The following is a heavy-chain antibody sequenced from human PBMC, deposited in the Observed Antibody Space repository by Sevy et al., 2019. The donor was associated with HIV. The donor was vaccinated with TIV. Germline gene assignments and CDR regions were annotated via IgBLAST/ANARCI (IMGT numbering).Heavy chain of an antibody. CDR1: GFTFSSYA. Sequence: GGSLRLSCAASGFTFSSYAMHWLRQAPGKGLEYVSSISSNGGSTYYANSVKGRFTISRDNSKNTLYLQMGSLRAEDMAVYYCAREYYGHNDYWGQRTLVTVSS. CDR2: ISSNGGST. J-gene: IGHJ4*02. D-gene: IGHD3-10*01. CDR3: AREYYGHNDY. V-gene: IGHV3-64*01.